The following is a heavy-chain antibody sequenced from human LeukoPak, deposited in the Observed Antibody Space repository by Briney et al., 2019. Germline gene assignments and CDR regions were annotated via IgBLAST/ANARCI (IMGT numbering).Heavy chain of an antibody. D-gene: IGHD3-10*01. CDR3: AKDRDLLFAHCWFDL. J-gene: IGHJ5*02. CDR2: ISGDGVKT. CDR1: GFTFSSYA. Sequence: GGSLRLSCAASGFTFSSYAMSWVRQAPGKGPEWVSGISGDGVKTFYADSVKGRFTISRDNSKETVYLQLNSLRDGDTAVYYCAKDRDLLFAHCWFDLWGQGILVTVSS. V-gene: IGHV3-23*01.